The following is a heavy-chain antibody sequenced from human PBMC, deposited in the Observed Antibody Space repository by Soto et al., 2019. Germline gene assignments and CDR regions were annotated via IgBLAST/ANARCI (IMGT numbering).Heavy chain of an antibody. CDR3: ASTHIVVVTDAFDI. CDR2: IYYSGTT. J-gene: IGHJ3*02. CDR1: GCSIRSYY. D-gene: IGHD2-21*02. Sequence: TLSLTCTFSGCSIRSYYWSLIRQQPGKGLEWIGYIYYSGTTNYNPSLKSRVTISVDTSKNQFSLKLSSVTAADTAVYYCASTHIVVVTDAFDIWGQGTMVTVSS. V-gene: IGHV4-59*01.